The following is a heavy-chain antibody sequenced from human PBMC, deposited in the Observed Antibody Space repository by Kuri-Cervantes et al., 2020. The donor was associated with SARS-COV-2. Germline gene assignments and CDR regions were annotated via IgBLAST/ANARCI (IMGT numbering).Heavy chain of an antibody. CDR1: GGSLGSGDYY. D-gene: IGHD5-18*01. Sequence: SETLSLTCTVSGGSLGSGDYYWTWVRQPPGKGLEWIGYISYIGSTFYHPSLKSRVTISADTPKNQFSLKLTSVTAADTAVYFCARGLGYSYGRRSPQGDFWGQGILVTVSS. CDR2: ISYIGST. CDR3: ARGLGYSYGRRSPQGDF. J-gene: IGHJ4*02. V-gene: IGHV4-30-4*08.